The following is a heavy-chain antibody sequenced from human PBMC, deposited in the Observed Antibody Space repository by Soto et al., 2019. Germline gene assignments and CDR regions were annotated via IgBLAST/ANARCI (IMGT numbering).Heavy chain of an antibody. D-gene: IGHD3-22*01. J-gene: IGHJ4*02. Sequence: PSETLSLTCTVSGGSISSSSYYWGWIRQPPGKGLEWIGSIYYSGSTYYNPSLKSRVTISVDTSKNQFSLKLSSVTAADTAVYYCARNPLGSAYYYDSSGYYYGFDYWGQGTLVTVSA. CDR2: IYYSGST. CDR1: GGSISSSSYY. V-gene: IGHV4-39*01. CDR3: ARNPLGSAYYYDSSGYYYGFDY.